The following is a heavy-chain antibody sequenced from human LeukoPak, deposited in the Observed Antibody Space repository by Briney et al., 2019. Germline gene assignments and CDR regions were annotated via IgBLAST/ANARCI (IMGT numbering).Heavy chain of an antibody. Sequence: PGGSLRLSCAASGFTFSSYGMHWVRQAPGKGLEWVAFIRYDGSNKYYAASVKGRFTISRDSSKTTLSLQMNSLRAEDTAVYYCAKSAGMQLWLPDYWGQGTLVTVSS. CDR2: IRYDGSNK. V-gene: IGHV3-30*02. CDR3: AKSAGMQLWLPDY. D-gene: IGHD5-18*01. CDR1: GFTFSSYG. J-gene: IGHJ4*02.